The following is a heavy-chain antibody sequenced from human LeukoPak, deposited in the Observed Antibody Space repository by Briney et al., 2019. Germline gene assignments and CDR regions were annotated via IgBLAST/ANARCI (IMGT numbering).Heavy chain of an antibody. Sequence: GGSLRLSCAASGFTFINYGMHWVRQAPGKGLEWVAFIRYDGSNKYYADSVKGRFTISRDNSKNTLYLQMNSLRAEDTAVYYCAKDGWRYCSGGSCYSYFDYWGQGTLVTVSS. CDR1: GFTFINYG. CDR2: IRYDGSNK. V-gene: IGHV3-30*02. CDR3: AKDGWRYCSGGSCYSYFDY. D-gene: IGHD2-15*01. J-gene: IGHJ4*02.